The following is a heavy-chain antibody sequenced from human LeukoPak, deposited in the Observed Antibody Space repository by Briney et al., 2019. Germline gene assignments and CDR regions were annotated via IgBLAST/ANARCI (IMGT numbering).Heavy chain of an antibody. CDR1: GFTFSSYG. V-gene: IGHV3-30*02. D-gene: IGHD3-22*01. CDR2: IRYDGSNK. CDR3: AKDPRRPYYYDSSGYAFDI. Sequence: GGSLRLSCAASGFTFSSYGMHWVCQAPGKGLEWVAFIRYDGSNKYYADSVKGRFTISRDNSKNTLYLQMNSLRAEDTAVYYCAKDPRRPYYYDSSGYAFDIWGQGTMVTVSS. J-gene: IGHJ3*02.